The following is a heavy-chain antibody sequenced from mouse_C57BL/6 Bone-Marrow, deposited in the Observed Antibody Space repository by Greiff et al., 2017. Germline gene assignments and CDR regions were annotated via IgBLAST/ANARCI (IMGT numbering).Heavy chain of an antibody. CDR2: INPKNGGT. J-gene: IGHJ2*01. V-gene: IGHV1-22*01. Sequence: EVQLQQSGPELVKPGASVKMSCKASGYTFTDYNMHWVKQSPGKSLEWIGYINPKNGGTSYNQKFKGKATLTVNKSSSTAYMELRSLTSEDSAVYYCARNDYDERGVEYWGQGTTLTVYS. CDR1: GYTFTDYN. D-gene: IGHD2-4*01. CDR3: ARNDYDERGVEY.